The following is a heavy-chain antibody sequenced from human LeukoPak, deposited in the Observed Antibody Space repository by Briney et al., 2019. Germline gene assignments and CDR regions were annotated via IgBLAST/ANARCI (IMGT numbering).Heavy chain of an antibody. CDR1: GYTFTDYY. V-gene: IGHV1-2*02. Sequence: ASVKVSCKASGYTFTDYYMHWVRQAPGQGLEWMGWINPNSGGTNFAQKFQDRVAMTRDTSISTAYLELGSLRSDDTAVYFCARARWQLVPYFDSWGQGTLVTVSS. CDR2: INPNSGGT. J-gene: IGHJ4*02. CDR3: ARARWQLVPYFDS. D-gene: IGHD6-6*01.